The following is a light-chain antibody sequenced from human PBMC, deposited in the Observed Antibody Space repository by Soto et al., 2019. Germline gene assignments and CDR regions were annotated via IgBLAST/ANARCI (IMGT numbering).Light chain of an antibody. V-gene: IGKV3-20*01. CDR1: QSVSTRY. J-gene: IGKJ2*01. CDR2: GAS. CDR3: HQFGSSPPAFT. Sequence: ESLLTQSPGTLSLSPGERATLSCRASQSVSTRYLAWYQQKPGQAPRLLIYGASIRATGIPDRFSGSGSGTDCTLTISRLEPEDFAVYYCHQFGSSPPAFTFGQGTKLEI.